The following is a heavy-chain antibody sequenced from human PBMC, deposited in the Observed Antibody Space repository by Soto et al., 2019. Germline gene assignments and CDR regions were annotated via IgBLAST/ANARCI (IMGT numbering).Heavy chain of an antibody. CDR3: AKPNWNYDGRLYYFDY. CDR2: ISGSGGST. Sequence: PGESLRLSYAASGFTFSSYAMSWVRQAPGKGLEWVSAISGSGGSTYYADSVKGRFTISRDNSKNTLYLQMNSLRAEDTAVYYCAKPNWNYDGRLYYFDYWGQGTLVTVSP. CDR1: GFTFSSYA. D-gene: IGHD1-7*01. V-gene: IGHV3-23*01. J-gene: IGHJ4*02.